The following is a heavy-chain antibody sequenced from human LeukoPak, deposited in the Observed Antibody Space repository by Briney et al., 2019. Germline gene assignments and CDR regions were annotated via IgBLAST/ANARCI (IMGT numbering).Heavy chain of an antibody. V-gene: IGHV4-4*07. CDR1: GASMRNYY. J-gene: IGHJ5*02. D-gene: IGHD6-6*01. CDR3: AREGEGDSSSSNWFDP. Sequence: PSETLSLTCTASGASMRNYYWSWIRQPAGKGLEWIGRIYTSGSTNYNPSLKSRVTISVDTSKNQFSLKLSSVTAADTAVYYCAREGEGDSSSSNWFDPWGQGTLVAVSS. CDR2: IYTSGST.